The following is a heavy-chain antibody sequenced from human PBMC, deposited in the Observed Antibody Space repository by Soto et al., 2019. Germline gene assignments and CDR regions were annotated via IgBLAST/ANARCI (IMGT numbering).Heavy chain of an antibody. CDR2: IYYSGST. J-gene: IGHJ6*03. D-gene: IGHD5-12*01. Sequence: SETLSLTCTVSGGSISSGGYYWSWIRQHPGKGLEWIGYIYYSGSTYYNPSLKSRVTISVDTSKNQFSLKLSSVTAADTAVYYCARGRGYSGSRTIDYYSYYMDVWGKGTTVTVSS. CDR3: ARGRGYSGSRTIDYYSYYMDV. V-gene: IGHV4-31*03. CDR1: GGSISSGGYY.